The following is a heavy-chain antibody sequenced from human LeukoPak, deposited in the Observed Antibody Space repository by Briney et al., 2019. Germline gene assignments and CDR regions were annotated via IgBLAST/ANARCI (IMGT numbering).Heavy chain of an antibody. CDR3: ARDGKAVAVAFDI. D-gene: IGHD6-19*01. CDR1: GFTFSDYY. V-gene: IGHV3-11*04. Sequence: EGSLRLSCAASGFTFSDYYMSWIRQAPGKGLEWVSYIGSSGRIIYYADSVKGRFTISRDNAKNSLYLQMNSLRAEDTAVYYCARDGKAVAVAFDIWGQGTMVTVSS. J-gene: IGHJ3*02. CDR2: IGSSGRII.